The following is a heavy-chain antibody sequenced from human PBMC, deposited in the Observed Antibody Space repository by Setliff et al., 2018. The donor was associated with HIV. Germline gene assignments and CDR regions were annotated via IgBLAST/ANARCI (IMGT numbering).Heavy chain of an antibody. V-gene: IGHV4-59*01. J-gene: IGHJ6*02. CDR2: IYYSGST. CDR1: GGSISSYY. CDR3: ARGVGTLGSNYYGMDV. Sequence: SETLSLTCTVSGGSISSYYWNWIRQPPGKGLEWIGYIYYSGSTKYNPSLKSRVTISVDTSKNQFSLKPSSVTAADTAVYYCARGVGTLGSNYYGMDVWGQGTTVTVSS. D-gene: IGHD3-16*01.